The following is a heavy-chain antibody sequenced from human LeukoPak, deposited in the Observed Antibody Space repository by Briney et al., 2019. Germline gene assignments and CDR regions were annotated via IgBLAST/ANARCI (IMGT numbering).Heavy chain of an antibody. V-gene: IGHV4-59*04. CDR1: GGSISSYY. J-gene: IGHJ4*02. Sequence: PSETLSLTCTVSGGSISSYYWSWIRQPPGKGLEWIGYIYYSGSTYYNPSLKSRVTISADTSKNQFSLKLSSVTAADTAVYYCARREDGRYTIDYWGQGTLVTVSS. D-gene: IGHD5-24*01. CDR2: IYYSGST. CDR3: ARREDGRYTIDY.